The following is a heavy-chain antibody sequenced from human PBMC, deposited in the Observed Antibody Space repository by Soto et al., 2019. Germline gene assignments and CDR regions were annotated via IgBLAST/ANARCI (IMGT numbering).Heavy chain of an antibody. J-gene: IGHJ6*04. CDR2: INAGNGNT. D-gene: IGHD6-13*01. V-gene: IGHV1-3*01. CDR1: GYTFTSYA. CDR3: AADFRSAAGPIETYYYGMEA. Sequence: ASVKVSCKASGYTFTSYAMHWVRQAPGQRLEWMGWINAGNGNTKYSQKFQGRVTITRDTSASTAYMALSSLRSEDTAVYYCAADFRSAAGPIETYYYGMEASGEGTRVAVSP.